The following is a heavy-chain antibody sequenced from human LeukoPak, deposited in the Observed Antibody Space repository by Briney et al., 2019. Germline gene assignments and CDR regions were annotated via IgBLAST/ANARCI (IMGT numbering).Heavy chain of an antibody. CDR1: GYTFTSYG. CDR3: ARYYDILTGYYNSLDY. V-gene: IGHV1-18*01. J-gene: IGHJ4*02. D-gene: IGHD3-9*01. Sequence: GASVKVSCKASGYTFTSYGISWVRQPPGQGLEWMGGISAYNGNTNYAQKLQGRVTMTTATSTSTAYMELRSLRSDDTAVYYCARYYDILTGYYNSLDYWGQGTLVTVSS. CDR2: ISAYNGNT.